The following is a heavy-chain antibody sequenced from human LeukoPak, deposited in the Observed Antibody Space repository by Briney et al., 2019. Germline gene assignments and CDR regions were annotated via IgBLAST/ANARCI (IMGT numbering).Heavy chain of an antibody. CDR1: GYTFTSYD. CDR3: ATSPIVVVPAATGTEADYYYYGMDV. V-gene: IGHV1-3*01. Sequence: ASVKVSCKASGYTFTSYDMYWVRQAPGQRLEWMGWIIVGNGNTKYSQKFQGRVIITTDTSASTVYMELSSLRSEDTAVYYCATSPIVVVPAATGTEADYYYYGMDVWGQGTTVTVSS. J-gene: IGHJ6*02. CDR2: IIVGNGNT. D-gene: IGHD2-2*01.